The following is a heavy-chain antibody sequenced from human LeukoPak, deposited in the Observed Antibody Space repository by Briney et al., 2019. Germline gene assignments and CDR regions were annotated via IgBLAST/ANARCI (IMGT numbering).Heavy chain of an antibody. D-gene: IGHD3-22*01. CDR3: ARLEYYYDSSGPPAGDFDY. CDR2: IYYSGST. Sequence: SETLSLTCTVSGGSISSYYWSWIRQPPGKGLEWIGYIYYSGSTNYNPTLKSRVTISVDTSKNQFSLKLSSMTAADTAVYYCARLEYYYDSSGPPAGDFDYWGQGTLVTVSS. J-gene: IGHJ4*02. V-gene: IGHV4-59*08. CDR1: GGSISSYY.